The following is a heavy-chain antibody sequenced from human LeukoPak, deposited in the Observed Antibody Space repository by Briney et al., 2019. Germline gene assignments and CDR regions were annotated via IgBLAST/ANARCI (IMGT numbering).Heavy chain of an antibody. CDR1: GYSFTSYW. Sequence: GESLKIPCKGSGYSFTSYWIGWVRQIPGKGLEWMGIIYPGDSDTRYSPSFQGQVTISADKSISTAYLQWSSLKASDTAMYYCARLAGPFVEAFDFWGQGTMVTVSS. CDR2: IYPGDSDT. D-gene: IGHD5-24*01. J-gene: IGHJ3*01. CDR3: ARLAGPFVEAFDF. V-gene: IGHV5-51*01.